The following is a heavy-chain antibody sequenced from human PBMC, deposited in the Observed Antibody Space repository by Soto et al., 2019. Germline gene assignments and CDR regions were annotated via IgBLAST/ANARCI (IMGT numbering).Heavy chain of an antibody. CDR3: AREGGTESVTYHQYSKDV. CDR1: GYTFNNYY. CDR2: INPSGGGT. D-gene: IGHD4-4*01. J-gene: IGHJ6*02. V-gene: IGHV1-46*02. Sequence: GASVKVSCKASGYTFNNYYIHWVRQAPGQGLEWMGIINPSGGGTIYAQNFQGRVTMTRDTPTSTVYMELSSLRSEDTAVYYCAREGGTESVTYHQYSKDVWGQGTTVTVSS.